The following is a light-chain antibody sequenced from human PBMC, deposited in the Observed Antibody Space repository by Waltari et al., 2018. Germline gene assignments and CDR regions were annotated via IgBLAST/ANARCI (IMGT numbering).Light chain of an antibody. Sequence: QSALTQSPSASGSPGQSVTISCTGTSSDVGDYVSWYQQHPGEAPKLMISEVTKRPSGVPDRFSGSKSGNTASLTVSGLQAEDEADYYCSSYAGSNNLVFGGGTKLTVL. CDR2: EVT. CDR3: SSYAGSNNLV. V-gene: IGLV2-8*01. J-gene: IGLJ2*01. CDR1: SSDVGDY.